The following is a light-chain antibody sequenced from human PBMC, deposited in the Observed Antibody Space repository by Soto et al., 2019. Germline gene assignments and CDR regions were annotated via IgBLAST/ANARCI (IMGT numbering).Light chain of an antibody. CDR3: QQYNNWPWT. Sequence: EIVMTQSPATLSVSPGESATLSCRASQRISRNLAWYQQKPGQAPRLLIYGASTRATTFPARFSGSGSGTDFTLTISSLQSEDFAVYYCQQYNNWPWTFGQGTKVDI. CDR2: GAS. J-gene: IGKJ1*01. CDR1: QRISRN. V-gene: IGKV3-15*01.